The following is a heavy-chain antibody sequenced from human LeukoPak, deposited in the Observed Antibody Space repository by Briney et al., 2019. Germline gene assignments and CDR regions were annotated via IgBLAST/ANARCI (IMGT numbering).Heavy chain of an antibody. V-gene: IGHV4-34*01. J-gene: IGHJ4*02. CDR1: GGSFSGYY. Sequence: PSETLTLTCAVYGGSFSGYYWSWIRQPPRKGLEWIGEINYSGTPNYNPSLKSRLSISIDTPKKQFSLKVNSVTAADTAVYYCAGHPGYFLDYWGQGALVTVSS. CDR3: AGHPGYFLDY. CDR2: INYSGTP. D-gene: IGHD3-9*01.